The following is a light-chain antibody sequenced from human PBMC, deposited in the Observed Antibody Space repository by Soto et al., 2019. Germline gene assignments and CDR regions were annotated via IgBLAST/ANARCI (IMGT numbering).Light chain of an antibody. CDR3: QQYNSYST. CDR1: RSISSW. CDR2: DAS. J-gene: IGKJ1*01. Sequence: DIQMTLSPSTLSASVGDRVTITCRASRSISSWLAWYQQKPGKAPKLLIYDASSLESGVPSRFSGSGSGTEFTLTISSLQPDDFATYYCQQYNSYSTFGQGTKVEIK. V-gene: IGKV1-5*01.